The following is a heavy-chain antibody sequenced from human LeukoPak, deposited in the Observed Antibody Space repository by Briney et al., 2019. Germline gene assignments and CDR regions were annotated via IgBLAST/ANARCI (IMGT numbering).Heavy chain of an antibody. J-gene: IGHJ4*02. CDR1: GYSFSSSQW. D-gene: IGHD5-18*01. V-gene: IGHV4-28*01. CDR3: ARTALDTTTYFLY. Sequence: PSETLSLTCAVSGYSFSSSQWCGWLRPPRGQGLAWIGFIFYSGSTYYNTSLKSRVSMSIDTSKNQFPLKLNSVTGVDTAVYYCARTALDTTTYFLYCGQGTLVTVSS. CDR2: IFYSGST.